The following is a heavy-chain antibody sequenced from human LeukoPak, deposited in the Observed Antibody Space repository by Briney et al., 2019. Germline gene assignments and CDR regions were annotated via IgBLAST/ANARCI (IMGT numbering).Heavy chain of an antibody. D-gene: IGHD1-26*01. CDR3: ARHPSGSSFDY. CDR1: GGSISISNYY. Sequence: SETLSLTCSVSGGSISISNYYWGWIRQPPGKGLEWIGTIHHTGSTYYNPSLRSRVTVSVDTSNNQFSLKVTSVTAADTAIYYCARHPSGSSFDYWGQGTLVAVSP. CDR2: IHHTGST. V-gene: IGHV4-39*01. J-gene: IGHJ4*02.